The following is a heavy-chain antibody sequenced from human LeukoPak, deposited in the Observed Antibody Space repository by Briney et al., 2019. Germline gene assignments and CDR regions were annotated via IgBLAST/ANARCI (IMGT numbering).Heavy chain of an antibody. CDR2: INHSGST. Sequence: SETLSLTCAVYGGSFSGYYWSWIRQPPGKGLEWIGEINHSGSTNYNPSLKSRVTISVDTSKNQFSLKLSSVTAADTAVYYYARWSSGYYDFDYWGQGTLVTVSS. J-gene: IGHJ4*02. D-gene: IGHD3-22*01. CDR1: GGSFSGYY. V-gene: IGHV4-34*01. CDR3: ARWSSGYYDFDY.